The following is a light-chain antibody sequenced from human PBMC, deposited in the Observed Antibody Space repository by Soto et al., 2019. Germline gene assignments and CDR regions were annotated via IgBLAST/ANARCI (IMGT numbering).Light chain of an antibody. J-gene: IGLJ1*01. Sequence: QSALTQPASVSGSPGQSITISCTGTNSDVGGYNFVSWYQQHPGKAPKLMIYDVSNRPSGVSNLFSGSKSGNTASLNISGLQAEDEADYYCSSYTSSSIPYVFGIGTKVTVL. CDR1: NSDVGGYNF. CDR3: SSYTSSSIPYV. CDR2: DVS. V-gene: IGLV2-14*01.